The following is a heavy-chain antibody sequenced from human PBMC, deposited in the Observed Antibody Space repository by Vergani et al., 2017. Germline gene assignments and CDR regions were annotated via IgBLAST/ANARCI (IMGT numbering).Heavy chain of an antibody. J-gene: IGHJ6*03. CDR2: INHSGST. D-gene: IGHD3-10*01. CDR3: ARAKYYYGSGSLRRVARYYMDV. V-gene: IGHV4-34*01. CDR1: GGSFSGYY. Sequence: QVQLQQCGAGLLKPSETLSLTCAVYGGSFSGYYWSWIRQPPGKGLEWIGEINHSGSTNYNPSLKSRVTISVDTSKNQFSLKLSSVTAADTAVYYCARAKYYYGSGSLRRVARYYMDVWGKGTTVTVSS.